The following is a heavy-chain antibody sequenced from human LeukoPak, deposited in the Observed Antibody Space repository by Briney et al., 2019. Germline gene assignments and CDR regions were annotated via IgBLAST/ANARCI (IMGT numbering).Heavy chain of an antibody. Sequence: GGSLRLSCAASGFTFSNYAMSWVRQAPGKGLEWVSAISGSGGSTYYADSVKGRFTISRDNSKNTLYLQMNSLRAEDTAVYYCAKTLVFYDSSGRGYYFDYWGQGTLVTVSS. J-gene: IGHJ4*02. CDR3: AKTLVFYDSSGRGYYFDY. CDR1: GFTFSNYA. V-gene: IGHV3-23*01. CDR2: ISGSGGST. D-gene: IGHD3-22*01.